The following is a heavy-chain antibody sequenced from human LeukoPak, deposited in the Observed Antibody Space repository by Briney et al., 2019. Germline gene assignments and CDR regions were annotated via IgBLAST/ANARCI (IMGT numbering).Heavy chain of an antibody. Sequence: PXXXGXXWIGRIYTRDNTNYNPSLKGRVTMALDTSKNQFSLTLTSVTAADTAVYYCARGGNRYFDYWSQGTLVTVSS. CDR2: IYTRDNT. V-gene: IGHV4-59*10. D-gene: IGHD3-16*02. J-gene: IGHJ4*02. CDR3: ARGGNRYFDY.